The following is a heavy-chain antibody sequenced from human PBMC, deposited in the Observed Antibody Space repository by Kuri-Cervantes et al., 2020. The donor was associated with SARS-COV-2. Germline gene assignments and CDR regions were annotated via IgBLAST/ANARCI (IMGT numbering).Heavy chain of an antibody. V-gene: IGHV3-30-3*01. CDR1: GFTFSSYA. CDR3: ASELLWFGEC. CDR2: ISYDGSNK. D-gene: IGHD3-10*01. Sequence: LSLTCAASGFTFSSYAMHWVRQAPGKGLEWVAVISYDGSNKYYADSVKGRFTISRDNSKNTLYLQMNSLRAEDTAVYYCASELLWFGECWGQGTLVTVSS. J-gene: IGHJ4*02.